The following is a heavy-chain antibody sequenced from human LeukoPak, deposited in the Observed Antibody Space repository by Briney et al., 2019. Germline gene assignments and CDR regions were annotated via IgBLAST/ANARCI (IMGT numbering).Heavy chain of an antibody. D-gene: IGHD6-19*01. CDR2: IYYSGST. CDR1: GGSISSGGYY. J-gene: IGHJ4*02. CDR3: ARGRFDSSGWYYFDY. V-gene: IGHV4-61*08. Sequence: SETLSLTCTVSGGSISSGGYYWSWIRQPPGEGLEWIGYIYYSGSTNYNPSLKSRVTISVDTSKNQFSLKLSSVTAADTAVYYCARGRFDSSGWYYFDYWGQGTLVTVSS.